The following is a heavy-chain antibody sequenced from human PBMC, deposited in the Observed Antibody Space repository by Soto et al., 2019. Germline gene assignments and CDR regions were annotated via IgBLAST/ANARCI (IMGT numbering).Heavy chain of an antibody. D-gene: IGHD2-15*01. J-gene: IGHJ4*02. CDR1: GFTFSSYG. CDR3: AKDRRKVVVAAPFDY. CDR2: ISYDGSNK. Sequence: QVQLVESGGGVVQPGRSLRLSCAASGFTFSSYGMHWVRQAPGKGLEWVAVISYDGSNKYYADSVKGRFTISRDNSKNTVYLQMKSLRAEDTAVYYCAKDRRKVVVAAPFDYWGQGTLVTVSS. V-gene: IGHV3-30*18.